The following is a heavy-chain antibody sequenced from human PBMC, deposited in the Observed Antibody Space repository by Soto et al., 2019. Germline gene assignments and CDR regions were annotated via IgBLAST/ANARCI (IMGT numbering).Heavy chain of an antibody. CDR2: ISGSGGST. CDR3: AKDYYYDSSGPNDAFDI. CDR1: GFTFSSYA. V-gene: IGHV3-23*01. D-gene: IGHD3-22*01. Sequence: ESLGLSCAASGFTFSSYAMSWVRQAPGKGLEWVSAISGSGGSTYYADSVKGRFTIARDNSKNTLYLQMNSLRAEDTAVYYCAKDYYYDSSGPNDAFDIWGQGTMVTVS. J-gene: IGHJ3*02.